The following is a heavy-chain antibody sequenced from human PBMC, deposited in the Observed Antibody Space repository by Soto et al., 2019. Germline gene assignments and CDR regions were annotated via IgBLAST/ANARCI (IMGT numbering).Heavy chain of an antibody. D-gene: IGHD3-10*01. V-gene: IGHV3-21*02. J-gene: IGHJ6*03. CDR3: ARDFFGSGPDYYLDV. Sequence: EVKLVDSGGGLVKPGESLRLSCAASGFNFEVYSMNWVRQTPVKGLEWVSSISRGSRFLHYADSIKGRFTISRDDAESSLHLQIDSLRAEDTAVYFCARDFFGSGPDYYLDVWGTGTTVTVS. CDR2: ISRGSRFL. CDR1: GFNFEVYS.